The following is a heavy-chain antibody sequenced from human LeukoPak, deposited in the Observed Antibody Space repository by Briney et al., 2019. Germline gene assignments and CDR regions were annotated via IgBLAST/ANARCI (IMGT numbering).Heavy chain of an antibody. CDR3: ASRAQAGGSGHLPDGLAP. CDR2: IYPDDSHT. J-gene: IGHJ5*02. Sequence: GESLKISCKGSGYSFTSYWIGWVRQMPGKGLEWMGIIYPDDSHTRYSPSFQGQVTISADKSISTAYLPWSSLRASDTAMYSGASRAQAGGSGHLPDGLAPWGGGAMATV. D-gene: IGHD3-22*01. V-gene: IGHV5-51*01. CDR1: GYSFTSYW.